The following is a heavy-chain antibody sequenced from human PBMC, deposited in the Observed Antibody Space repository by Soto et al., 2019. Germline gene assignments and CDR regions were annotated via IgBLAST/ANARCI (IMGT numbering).Heavy chain of an antibody. D-gene: IGHD2-15*01. J-gene: IGHJ6*04. CDR3: AGDCSGGSCYPGMDV. CDR2: ISSSGYI. Sequence: AXGSLILSFAASGFNFNSYTINLVRQAPGKRLEWLSSISSSGYIFSTDSVRGRFTISRDNAKNSVYLQINSLRAEDTAVYFCAGDCSGGSCYPGMDVWGKGTTVTVSS. V-gene: IGHV3-21*01. CDR1: GFNFNSYT.